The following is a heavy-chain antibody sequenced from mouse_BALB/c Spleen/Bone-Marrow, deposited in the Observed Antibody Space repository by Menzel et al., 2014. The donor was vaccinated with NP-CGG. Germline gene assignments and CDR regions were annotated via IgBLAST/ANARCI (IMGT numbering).Heavy chain of an antibody. D-gene: IGHD2-1*01. CDR1: GYTFTSYW. CDR2: INPSNGRT. J-gene: IGHJ2*01. Sequence: VQLQQSGAELVKPGASVKLSCKASGYTFTSYWMHWVKQRPGQGLEWIGEINPSNGRTNYNEKFKSKATLTVDKSSSTDYMKLSSMTSEDSAVYYCAGCYYGNDCDYWGQGTPLTVSA. V-gene: IGHV1S81*02. CDR3: AGCYYGNDCDY.